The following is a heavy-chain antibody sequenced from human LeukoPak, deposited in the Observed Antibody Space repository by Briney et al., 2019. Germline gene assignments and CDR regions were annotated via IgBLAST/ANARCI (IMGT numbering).Heavy chain of an antibody. D-gene: IGHD6-13*01. CDR1: GFTFSSYE. CDR3: ARDLGAAAVLFDY. Sequence: GGSLRLSCAASGFTFSSYEMNWVRQAPGKGLEWVSYISISGSTIYYADSVKGRFTISRDNAKNSLYLQMNSLRAEDTAVYYCARDLGAAAVLFDYWGQGTLVTVSS. V-gene: IGHV3-48*03. CDR2: ISISGSTI. J-gene: IGHJ4*02.